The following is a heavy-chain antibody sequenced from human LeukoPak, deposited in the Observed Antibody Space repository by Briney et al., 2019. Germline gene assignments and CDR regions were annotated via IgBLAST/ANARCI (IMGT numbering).Heavy chain of an antibody. D-gene: IGHD2-2*01. Sequence: ASVKVSCKASGGTFSGYTISWVRQAPGQGLEWMGRIIPILGIANYAQKFQGRVTITADKSTSTAYMELSSLRSEDTAVYYCARDLCSSTSCSIDDAFDIWGQGTMVTVSS. CDR1: GGTFSGYT. CDR3: ARDLCSSTSCSIDDAFDI. CDR2: IIPILGIA. V-gene: IGHV1-69*04. J-gene: IGHJ3*02.